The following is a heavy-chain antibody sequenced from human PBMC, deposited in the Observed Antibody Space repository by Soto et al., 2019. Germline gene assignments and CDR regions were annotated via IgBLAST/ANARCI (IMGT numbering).Heavy chain of an antibody. CDR1: GFTFSSYA. CDR2: ISGSGGST. V-gene: IGHV3-23*01. Sequence: EVQLLESGGGLVQPGGSLRLSCAASGFTFSSYAMSWVRQAPGKGLEWVSVISGSGGSTYYADSVKGRFTISRDNSKNALYLQMNRLRAEETAVYYGGKGVQKLGGGYFDYWGQGTLVTVSS. D-gene: IGHD6-13*01. CDR3: GKGVQKLGGGYFDY. J-gene: IGHJ4*02.